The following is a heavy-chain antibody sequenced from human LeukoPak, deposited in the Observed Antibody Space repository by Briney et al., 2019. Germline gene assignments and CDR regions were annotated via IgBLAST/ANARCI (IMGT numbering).Heavy chain of an antibody. CDR2: IKRKTEGGTT. V-gene: IGHV3-15*01. CDR3: TTAGLVVDAFDV. J-gene: IGHJ3*01. D-gene: IGHD6-6*01. CDR1: GFSVSKPW. Sequence: GGSLRLSCEAYGFSVSKPWMSWVRQAPGKGLEWVGRIKRKTEGGTTDFAAPVKGRFTISRDDSKNTLSLQMNSLKTEDTAVYYCTTAGLVVDAFDVWGQGTLVTASS.